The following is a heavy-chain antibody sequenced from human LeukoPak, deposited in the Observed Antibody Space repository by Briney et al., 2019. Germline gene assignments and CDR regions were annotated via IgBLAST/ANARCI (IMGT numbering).Heavy chain of an antibody. CDR2: MNPNSGNT. V-gene: IGHV1-8*01. CDR3: ARVLGGYSGYASLYYYYYYYMDV. CDR1: GYTFTSYD. J-gene: IGHJ6*03. D-gene: IGHD5-12*01. Sequence: ASVKVSCKASGYTFTSYDINWVRQATGQGLEWMGWMNPNSGNTGYAQKFQGRVTMTRNTSISTAYMELSSLRSEDTAVYYCARVLGGYSGYASLYYYYYYYMDVWGKGTTVTVSS.